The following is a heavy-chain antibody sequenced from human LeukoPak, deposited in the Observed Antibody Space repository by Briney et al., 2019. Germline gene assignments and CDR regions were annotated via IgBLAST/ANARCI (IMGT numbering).Heavy chain of an antibody. Sequence: ASVKVSCKASGYTFTSYDINWVRQATGQGLEWMGWVNPNSGHTGYAQKFQGRVTMTRNTSISTAYMELRSLTSEDTAVYYCARGAPGSYCSGGSCPYFDYWGQGTLVSVSS. D-gene: IGHD2-15*01. CDR3: ARGAPGSYCSGGSCPYFDY. J-gene: IGHJ4*02. CDR1: GYTFTSYD. V-gene: IGHV1-8*01. CDR2: VNPNSGHT.